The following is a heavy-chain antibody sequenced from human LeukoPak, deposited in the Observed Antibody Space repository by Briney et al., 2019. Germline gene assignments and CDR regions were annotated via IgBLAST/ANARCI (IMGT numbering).Heavy chain of an antibody. J-gene: IGHJ4*02. V-gene: IGHV3-23*01. D-gene: IGHD2-2*01. CDR1: GFTFSSYG. CDR2: ISGSGGST. Sequence: GGTLRLSCAASGFTFSSYGMSWVRQAPGKGLEWVSAISGSGGSTYYADSVKGRFTISRDNSKNTLYLQMNSLRAEDTAVYYCAKLPTGYCSSTSCFGPLTYYLDYWGQGTLVTVSS. CDR3: AKLPTGYCSSTSCFGPLTYYLDY.